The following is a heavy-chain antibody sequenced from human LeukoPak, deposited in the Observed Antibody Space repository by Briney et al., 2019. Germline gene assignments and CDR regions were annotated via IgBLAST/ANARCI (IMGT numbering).Heavy chain of an antibody. CDR3: ARGPSVMAADTIRYFDY. D-gene: IGHD6-13*01. V-gene: IGHV3-30-3*01. J-gene: IGHJ4*02. CDR1: GFTLSNYA. CDR2: ISYDGSNK. Sequence: PGGSLRLSCAASGFTLSNYAMRWARQAPGKGLEWVAVISYDGSNKYYADSVKGRFTISRDNSQNTLYVQINSVRAEDTAVFYCARGPSVMAADTIRYFDYWGQGTLVTVSS.